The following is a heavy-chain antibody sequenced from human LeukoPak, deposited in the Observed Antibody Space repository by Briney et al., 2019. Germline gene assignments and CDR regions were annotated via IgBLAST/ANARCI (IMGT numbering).Heavy chain of an antibody. Sequence: QPGGSLRLFCAASGFTFSSYAMHWVRQAPGKGLEWVAVISYDGSNKYYADSVKGRFTISRDNSKNTLYLQMNSLRAEDTAVYYCARGGGYYYYMDVWGKGTTVTVSS. J-gene: IGHJ6*03. CDR2: ISYDGSNK. CDR3: ARGGGYYYYMDV. CDR1: GFTFSSYA. D-gene: IGHD3-10*01. V-gene: IGHV3-30*04.